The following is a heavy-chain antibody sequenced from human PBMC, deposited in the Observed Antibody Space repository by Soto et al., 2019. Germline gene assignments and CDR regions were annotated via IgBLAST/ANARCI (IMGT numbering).Heavy chain of an antibody. CDR1: GFTFSSYG. V-gene: IGHV3-33*01. D-gene: IGHD5-12*01. CDR2: IWYDGSNK. CDR3: ARDILIVATPLGLDY. Sequence: QVQLVESGGGAVQPGRSLRLSCAASGFTFSSYGMHWVRQAPGKGLEWVAVIWYDGSNKYYADSVKGRFTISRDNSKNTLYLQMNSLRAEDTAVYYCARDILIVATPLGLDYWGQGTLVTVSS. J-gene: IGHJ4*02.